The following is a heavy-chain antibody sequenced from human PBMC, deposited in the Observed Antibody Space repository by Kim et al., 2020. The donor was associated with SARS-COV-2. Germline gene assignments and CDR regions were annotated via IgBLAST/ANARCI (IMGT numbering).Heavy chain of an antibody. Sequence: SETLSLTCTVSGGSINRSNYHWGWIRQPPGKGLEWIGSINYSGSTFYDPSLKSRVTISSDTSTNLFSLKMNPMTAAATAVYYCVSRNYNIAWHIEADFWG. V-gene: IGHV4-39*01. CDR3: VSRNYNIAWHIEADF. J-gene: IGHJ6*01. CDR1: GGSINRSNYH. D-gene: IGHD3-10*01. CDR2: INYSGST.